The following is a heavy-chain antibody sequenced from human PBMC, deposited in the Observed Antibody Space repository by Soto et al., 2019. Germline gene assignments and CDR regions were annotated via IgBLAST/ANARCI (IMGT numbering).Heavy chain of an antibody. V-gene: IGHV3-33*01. Sequence: QVQLVESGGGVVQPGRSLRLSCAASGFTFSSYGMHWVRQAPGKGLEWVAVIWYDGSNKYYADSVKGRFTISRDKSENTLYMQKNSLRAEDTAVYCCARGDRLLWFGESIPPDAFDIWGQGTMVTVSS. CDR1: GFTFSSYG. J-gene: IGHJ3*02. CDR3: ARGDRLLWFGESIPPDAFDI. CDR2: IWYDGSNK. D-gene: IGHD3-10*01.